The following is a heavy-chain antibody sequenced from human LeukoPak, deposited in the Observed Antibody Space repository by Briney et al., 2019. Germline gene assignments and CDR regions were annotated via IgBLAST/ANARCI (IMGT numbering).Heavy chain of an antibody. CDR2: ISGSGGST. CDR1: GFTFSSYA. J-gene: IGHJ4*02. D-gene: IGHD5-18*01. Sequence: GGSLRLSCAASGFTFSSYAMSWVRQAPGKGLEWVSAISGSGGSTYYADSVKGRFTISRDNSKNTLYLQMNSLRAEDTAVYYCAKGVRKSYGYPAKYWGQGTLVTVSS. V-gene: IGHV3-23*01. CDR3: AKGVRKSYGYPAKY.